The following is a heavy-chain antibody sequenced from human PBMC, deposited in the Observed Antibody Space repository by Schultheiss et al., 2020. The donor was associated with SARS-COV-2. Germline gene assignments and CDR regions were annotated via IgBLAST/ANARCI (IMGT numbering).Heavy chain of an antibody. V-gene: IGHV3-23*01. J-gene: IGHJ4*02. D-gene: IGHD6-13*01. CDR1: GFTFSSYE. CDR3: ARREEKLEYFDY. CDR2: ISGSGYST. Sequence: GGSLRLSCAASGFTFSSYEMNWVRQAPGKGLEWVSAISGSGYSTYYADSVKGRFTISRDNSKNTLYLQMNSLRAEDTAVYYCARREEKLEYFDYWGQGTLVTVSS.